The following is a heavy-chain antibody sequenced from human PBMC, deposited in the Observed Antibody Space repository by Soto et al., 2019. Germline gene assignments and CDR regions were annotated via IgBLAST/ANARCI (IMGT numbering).Heavy chain of an antibody. CDR3: ARDLDWVLYDY. D-gene: IGHD3-3*01. V-gene: IGHV3-74*01. Sequence: HPGGSLRLSCAAPGFTFSNYVMHWVRQAPGKGLVWVSRVSHDGSTTSYADSVKGRFTISRDNPKNTLYLQMNSLRDEDTAVYYCARDLDWVLYDYWGQGTPVTVSS. CDR2: VSHDGSTT. CDR1: GFTFSNYV. J-gene: IGHJ4*02.